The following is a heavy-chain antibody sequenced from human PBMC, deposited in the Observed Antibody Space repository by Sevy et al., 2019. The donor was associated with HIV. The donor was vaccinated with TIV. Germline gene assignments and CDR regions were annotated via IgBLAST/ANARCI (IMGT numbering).Heavy chain of an antibody. J-gene: IGHJ6*02. CDR1: GFTFSSYW. CDR2: IKQDGSEK. V-gene: IGHV3-7*03. Sequence: GESLKISCAASGFTFSSYWMSWVRQAPGKGLEWVANIKQDGSEKYYVDSVKGRFTISRDNAKNSLYLQMNSLRAEDTAVYYCARWRYCSSTSCYGYYYYGMDVWGQGTTVTVSS. D-gene: IGHD2-2*01. CDR3: ARWRYCSSTSCYGYYYYGMDV.